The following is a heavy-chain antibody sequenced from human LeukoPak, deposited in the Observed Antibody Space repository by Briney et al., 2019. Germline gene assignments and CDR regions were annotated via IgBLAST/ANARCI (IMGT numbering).Heavy chain of an antibody. CDR2: IDPNSGGT. CDR3: ARDAYCSSTSCYILTGLWGLRYPEHSDAFDI. V-gene: IGHV1-2*02. D-gene: IGHD2-2*02. Sequence: GASVKVSCKASGYTFTGYYMHWVRQAPGQGLEWMGWIDPNSGGTNYAQKFQGRVTITRNTSISTAYMELSSLRSEDTAVYYCARDAYCSSTSCYILTGLWGLRYPEHSDAFDIWGQGTMVTVSS. J-gene: IGHJ3*02. CDR1: GYTFTGYY.